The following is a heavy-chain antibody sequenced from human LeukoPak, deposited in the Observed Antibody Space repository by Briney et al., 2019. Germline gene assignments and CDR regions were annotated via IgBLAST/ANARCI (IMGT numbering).Heavy chain of an antibody. Sequence: SETLSLTCTVSGGSISSNYYWGWIRQPPGKGLEWIVSFLYSGSTYYNPSLKRRVTISVDTSKNQFSLRLSSVTAADTAVYYCARARGRYIDFLDYWGQGTLITVSS. CDR2: FLYSGST. D-gene: IGHD3-9*01. CDR3: ARARGRYIDFLDY. CDR1: GGSISSNYY. V-gene: IGHV4-39*02. J-gene: IGHJ4*02.